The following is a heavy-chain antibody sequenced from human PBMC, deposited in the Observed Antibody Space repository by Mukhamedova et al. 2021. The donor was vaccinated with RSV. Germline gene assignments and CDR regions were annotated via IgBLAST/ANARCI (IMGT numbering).Heavy chain of an antibody. Sequence: WVRQAPGKGLEWVSSISSSSSYIYYADSVKGRFTISRDNAKNSLYLQMNSLRAEDTAVYYCARGGEGLAPSYWYFDLWGRVTLVTVS. J-gene: IGHJ2*01. D-gene: IGHD3-16*01. V-gene: IGHV3-21*01. CDR3: ARGGEGLAPSYWYFDL. CDR2: ISSSSSYI.